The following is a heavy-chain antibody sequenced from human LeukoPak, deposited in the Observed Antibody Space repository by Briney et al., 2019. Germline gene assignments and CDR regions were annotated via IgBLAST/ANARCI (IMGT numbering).Heavy chain of an antibody. CDR3: ASGEEYSYGYRFDY. CDR1: GYTFTSYA. D-gene: IGHD5-18*01. J-gene: IGHJ4*02. Sequence: ASVKVSCKASGYTFTSYAMHWVRQAPGQRLEWMGWINAGNGNTKYSQKFQGRVTITRDTSASTAYMELSSLGSEDTAVYHCASGEEYSYGYRFDYWGQGTLVTVSS. V-gene: IGHV1-3*01. CDR2: INAGNGNT.